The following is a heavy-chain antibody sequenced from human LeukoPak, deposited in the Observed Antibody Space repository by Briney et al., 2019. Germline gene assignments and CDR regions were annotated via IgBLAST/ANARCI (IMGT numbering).Heavy chain of an antibody. CDR3: ARDFELEQDYYGMDV. J-gene: IGHJ6*02. D-gene: IGHD1/OR15-1a*01. CDR1: GFTFSSYS. Sequence: GGSLRLSCAASGFTFSSYSMNWVRQAPGKGLEWVSSISSSSSYIYYADSVKGRFTISRDNAKNSLYLQMNSLRAEDTAVYYCARDFELEQDYYGMDVWGQGTTVTVSS. CDR2: ISSSSSYI. V-gene: IGHV3-21*01.